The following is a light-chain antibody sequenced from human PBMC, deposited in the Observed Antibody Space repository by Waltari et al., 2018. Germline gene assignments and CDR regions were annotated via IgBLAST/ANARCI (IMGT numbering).Light chain of an antibody. CDR3: VVHMDSGISM. Sequence: QTVVTQEPSVSVSPGGTVTRTWCLSYCFASQRPHYRWSHQTPGQAPPTLMYDTNPRSSGVPDRFSGSILGNKAALTITRAQADDECDYYCVVHMDSGISMFGGGTKLTVL. CDR1: YCFASQRPH. CDR2: DTN. J-gene: IGLJ3*02. V-gene: IGLV8-61*01.